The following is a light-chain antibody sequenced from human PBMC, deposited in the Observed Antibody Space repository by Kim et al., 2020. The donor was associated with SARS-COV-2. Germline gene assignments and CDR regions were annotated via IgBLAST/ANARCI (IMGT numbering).Light chain of an antibody. J-gene: IGLJ2*01. V-gene: IGLV3-1*01. CDR1: KLGDQY. CDR2: QDS. CDR3: QAWDSSTAWV. Sequence: VSPGPTASITWSGDKLGDQYACWYEQKPGQSPVLVIYQDSKRPSGIPERFSGSNSGNTATLTISGTQAMDEADYYCQAWDSSTAWVFGGGTQLTVL.